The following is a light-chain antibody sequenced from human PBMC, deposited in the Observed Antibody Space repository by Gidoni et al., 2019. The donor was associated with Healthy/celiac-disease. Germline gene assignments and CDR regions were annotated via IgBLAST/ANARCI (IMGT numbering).Light chain of an antibody. J-gene: IGKJ3*01. Sequence: EIVLTQSPGTLSLSPGERATLSCRASQSVSSSYLAWYQQKPGQAPRLLIYGASSRAPGIPDRFSGSGSGTDFTLTSSRLEPEDFAVYYCQQYGSSHPTFGPXTKVDNK. CDR3: QQYGSSHPT. CDR1: QSVSSSY. V-gene: IGKV3-20*01. CDR2: GAS.